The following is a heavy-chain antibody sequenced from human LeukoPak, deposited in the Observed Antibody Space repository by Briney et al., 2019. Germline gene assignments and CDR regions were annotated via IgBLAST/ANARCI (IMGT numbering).Heavy chain of an antibody. CDR3: ARDRGGGYYYMDV. CDR2: ISYDGSNK. J-gene: IGHJ6*03. Sequence: QPGRSLRLSCAASGFTFNSYGMHWVRQAPGKGLEWVAVISYDGSNKYYADSVKGRFTISRDNSKNTLYLQMNSLRAEDTAVYYCARDRGGGYYYMDVWGKGTTVTVSS. D-gene: IGHD3-16*01. CDR1: GFTFNSYG. V-gene: IGHV3-30*03.